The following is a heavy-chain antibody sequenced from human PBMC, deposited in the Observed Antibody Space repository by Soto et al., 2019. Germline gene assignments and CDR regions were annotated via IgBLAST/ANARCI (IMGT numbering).Heavy chain of an antibody. Sequence: GGSLRLSCAASGFTVSSNYMGWVRQAPGKGLEWVSVIYSGGSTYYADSVKGRFTISRDNSKNTLYLQMNSLRAEDTAVYYCARASGDTAMDPVFDYWGQGTLVTVSS. CDR1: GFTVSSNY. V-gene: IGHV3-53*01. D-gene: IGHD5-18*01. CDR3: ARASGDTAMDPVFDY. CDR2: IYSGGST. J-gene: IGHJ4*02.